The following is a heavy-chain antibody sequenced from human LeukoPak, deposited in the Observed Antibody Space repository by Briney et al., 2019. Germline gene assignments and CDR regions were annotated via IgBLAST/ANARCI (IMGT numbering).Heavy chain of an antibody. V-gene: IGHV3-21*01. CDR3: AREPGRRDAFDI. J-gene: IGHJ3*02. Sequence: PRGSLRLSCAASGFTFSSYIMNWVRQAPGKGLEGVSSISSSNTYIYYADSVKGRFTISRDNAKNSLSLQMNSLRAEDTAVYYCAREPGRRDAFDIWGHGTLVTASS. CDR1: GFTFSSYI. CDR2: ISSSNTYI.